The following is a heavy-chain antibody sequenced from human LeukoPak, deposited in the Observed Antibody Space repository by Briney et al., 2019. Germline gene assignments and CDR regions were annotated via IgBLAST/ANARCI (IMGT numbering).Heavy chain of an antibody. Sequence: PGRSLRLSCAASGFTFSSYAMHWVRQAPGKGLEWVAVISYDGSNKYYADSVKGRFTISRDNAKNSLYLQMNSLRAEDTAVYYCARDGGYSGYDGGYFDYWGQGTLVTVSS. V-gene: IGHV3-30-3*01. J-gene: IGHJ4*02. CDR3: ARDGGYSGYDGGYFDY. CDR2: ISYDGSNK. CDR1: GFTFSSYA. D-gene: IGHD5-12*01.